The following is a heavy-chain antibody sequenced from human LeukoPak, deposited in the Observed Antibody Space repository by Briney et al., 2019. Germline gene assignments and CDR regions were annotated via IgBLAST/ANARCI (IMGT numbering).Heavy chain of an antibody. Sequence: GGSLRLSCAASGFTFSSYEMNWVRQAPGKGLEWVSYISSSGSTIYYADSVKGRFTISRGNAKNSLYPQMNSLRAEDTAVYYCARDKGAVARDAFDIWGQGQWSPSLQ. CDR2: ISSSGSTI. D-gene: IGHD6-19*01. CDR3: ARDKGAVARDAFDI. V-gene: IGHV3-48*03. J-gene: IGHJ3*02. CDR1: GFTFSSYE.